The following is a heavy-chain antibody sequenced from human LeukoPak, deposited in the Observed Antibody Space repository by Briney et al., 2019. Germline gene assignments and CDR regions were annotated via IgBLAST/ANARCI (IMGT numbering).Heavy chain of an antibody. V-gene: IGHV1-2*02. J-gene: IGHJ5*02. CDR1: GYAFTGYY. Sequence: GASVKVSCKASGYAFTGYYMHWVRQAPGQGLEWMGWINPNSGGTNYAQKFQGRVTMTRDTSISTAYMGLSRLRSDDTAVYYCARLEYSSSSRGSDWFDPWGQGTLVTVSS. CDR3: ARLEYSSSSRGSDWFDP. CDR2: INPNSGGT. D-gene: IGHD6-6*01.